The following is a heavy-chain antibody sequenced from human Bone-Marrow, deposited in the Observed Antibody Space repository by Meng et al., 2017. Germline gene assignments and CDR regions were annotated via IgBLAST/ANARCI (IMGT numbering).Heavy chain of an antibody. CDR1: GGSISSSSYY. Sequence: SETLSLTCTVSGGSISSSSYYWGWIRQPPGKGLEWIGSIYYSGSTYYNPPLKSRVTISVDTSKNQFSLKLSSVTAADTAVYYCARGYDILTGYFFDYWGQGTLVTVSS. CDR2: IYYSGST. V-gene: IGHV4-39*07. J-gene: IGHJ4*02. D-gene: IGHD3-9*01. CDR3: ARGYDILTGYFFDY.